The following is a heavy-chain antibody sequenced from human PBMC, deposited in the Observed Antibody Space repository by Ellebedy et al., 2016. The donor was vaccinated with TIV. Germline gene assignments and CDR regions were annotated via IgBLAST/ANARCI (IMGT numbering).Heavy chain of an antibody. Sequence: AASVTVSCKASGYTFTDYYIHWVRQAPGQGLEWMGWINPNSGGTNYAQKFQGWVTMTRDTSISTAYMELNRLGSDDTALYSCARDGAVTTVFDYWGQGTLVTVSS. D-gene: IGHD4-17*01. V-gene: IGHV1-2*04. J-gene: IGHJ4*02. CDR2: INPNSGGT. CDR3: ARDGAVTTVFDY. CDR1: GYTFTDYY.